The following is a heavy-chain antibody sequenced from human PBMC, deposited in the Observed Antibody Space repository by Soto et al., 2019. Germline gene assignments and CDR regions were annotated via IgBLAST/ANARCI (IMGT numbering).Heavy chain of an antibody. V-gene: IGHV3-21*01. CDR1: GFNFSRFW. J-gene: IGHJ6*02. CDR2: ISSSSSYI. Sequence: PGGSLRLSCTASGFNFSRFWTHWVRQVPGRGLEWVSSISSSSSYIYYADSVKGRFTISRDNAKNSLYLQMNSLRAEDTAVYYCARGWELLVNYYYGMDVWGQGTTVTVSS. D-gene: IGHD1-26*01. CDR3: ARGWELLVNYYYGMDV.